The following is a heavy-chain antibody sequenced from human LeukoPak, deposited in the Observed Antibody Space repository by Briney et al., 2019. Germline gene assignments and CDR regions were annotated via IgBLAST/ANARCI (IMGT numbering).Heavy chain of an antibody. CDR3: AREMYYDFRSGYYYYYGLDV. V-gene: IGHV3-33*01. D-gene: IGHD3-3*01. CDR1: GFSFSNYG. CDR2: IWHDGINK. Sequence: PGGSLRLSCAASGFSFSNYGIHWVRQAPGKGLKWVAAIWHDGINKYYADSVKGRFTISRDNSKNTMYLQMNSLRAEDTAVYYCAREMYYDFRSGYYYYYGLDVWGQGTTVTVSS. J-gene: IGHJ6*02.